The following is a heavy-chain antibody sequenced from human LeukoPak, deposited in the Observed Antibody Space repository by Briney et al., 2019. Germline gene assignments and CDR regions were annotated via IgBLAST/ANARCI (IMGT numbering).Heavy chain of an antibody. V-gene: IGHV3-30*18. Sequence: GGSLRLSCAASGFTFSSYGMHWVRQAPGKGVEWVAVISYDGSNKYYADSVKGRFTISRDNSKNTLYLQMNSLRAEDTAVYYCAKMGYSSSSGDYWGQGTLVTVSS. CDR3: AKMGYSSSSGDY. CDR1: GFTFSSYG. CDR2: ISYDGSNK. D-gene: IGHD6-6*01. J-gene: IGHJ4*02.